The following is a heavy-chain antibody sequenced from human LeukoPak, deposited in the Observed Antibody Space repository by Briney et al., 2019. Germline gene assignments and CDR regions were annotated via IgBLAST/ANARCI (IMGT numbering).Heavy chain of an antibody. J-gene: IGHJ4*02. CDR3: ARGGSVVVPAALRLFDY. V-gene: IGHV3-7*03. CDR1: GFTFSSYW. D-gene: IGHD2-2*01. Sequence: PGGSLRLSCAASGFTFSSYWMSWVRQAPGKGLEWVANIKQDGSEKYYVDSVKGRFTISRDNAKNSLYLQMNSLRAEDTAVYYCARGGSVVVPAALRLFDYWGRGTLVTVSS. CDR2: IKQDGSEK.